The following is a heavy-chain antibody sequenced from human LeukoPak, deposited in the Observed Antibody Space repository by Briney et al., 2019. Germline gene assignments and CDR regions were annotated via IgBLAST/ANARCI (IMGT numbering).Heavy chain of an antibody. D-gene: IGHD6-19*01. CDR1: GFTVSSNY. CDR3: ASSSPAVHSSGWYPLDY. CDR2: IYSGGTT. J-gene: IGHJ4*02. V-gene: IGHV3-53*01. Sequence: GGSLRLSCAASGFTVSSNYMSWVRQAPGKGLEWVSVIYSGGTTYYADSVKGRFTISRDNFKNTLYLQMNSLRAEDTAVYYCASSSPAVHSSGWYPLDYWGQGTLVTVSS.